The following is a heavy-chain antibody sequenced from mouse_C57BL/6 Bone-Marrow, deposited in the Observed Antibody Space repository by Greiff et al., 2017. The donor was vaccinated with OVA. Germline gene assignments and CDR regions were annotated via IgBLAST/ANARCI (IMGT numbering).Heavy chain of an antibody. J-gene: IGHJ4*01. CDR2: IYPRSGNT. V-gene: IGHV1-81*01. D-gene: IGHD3-3*01. CDR3: ARGHLSCPGYAMDY. CDR1: GYTFTSYG. Sequence: VQLQQSGAELARPGASVKLSCMASGYTFTSYGISWVKQRTGQGLEWIGEIYPRSGNTYYNEKFKGKATLTADKSSSTAYMELRSLTSEDSAVYFCARGHLSCPGYAMDYWGQGTSVTVSS.